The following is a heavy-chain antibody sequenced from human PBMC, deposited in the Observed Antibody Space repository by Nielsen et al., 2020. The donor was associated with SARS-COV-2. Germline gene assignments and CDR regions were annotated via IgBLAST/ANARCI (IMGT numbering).Heavy chain of an antibody. V-gene: IGHV4-34*08. CDR2: INQSGRT. Sequence: ESLKISCAASGFTFSSYWMNWVRQPPGKGLEWLGEINQSGRTKTNPSLRSRLTMSVDTSRNQFSLRLTSVTAADTAMYYCVNGGRYSDGWSLWYWDKGSLVTVSS. D-gene: IGHD5-12*01. CDR1: GFTFSSYW. J-gene: IGHJ4*02. CDR3: VNGGRYSDGWSLWY.